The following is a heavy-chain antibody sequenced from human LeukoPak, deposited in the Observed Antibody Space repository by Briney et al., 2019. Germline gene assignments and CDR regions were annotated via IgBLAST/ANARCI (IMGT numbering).Heavy chain of an antibody. J-gene: IGHJ5*02. Sequence: SQTLSLTCAISGDSVSSNSAAWNWIRQSPSRGLEWLGRTYYRSKWYNDYALSVKSRITINADTSKNQFSLQLNSVTSEDTAVYYCARDRGFSYATWFDPWGQGSLVTVSS. V-gene: IGHV6-1*01. D-gene: IGHD5-18*01. CDR1: GDSVSSNSAA. CDR3: ARDRGFSYATWFDP. CDR2: TYYRSKWYN.